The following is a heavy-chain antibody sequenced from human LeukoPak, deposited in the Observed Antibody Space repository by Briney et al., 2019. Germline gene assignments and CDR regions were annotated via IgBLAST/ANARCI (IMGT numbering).Heavy chain of an antibody. CDR2: IKEDGSEK. CDR3: ARDSQHLNFDY. J-gene: IGHJ4*02. D-gene: IGHD3-3*02. V-gene: IGHV3-7*04. CDR1: GFTFSNYW. Sequence: GGSLRLSCAASGFTFSNYWINWVRQAPGKGLDWVANIKEDGSEKYYVDSVKGRFTISRDNAKNSLYLQMNSLRAEDTAVYYCARDSQHLNFDYWGQGTLVTVSS.